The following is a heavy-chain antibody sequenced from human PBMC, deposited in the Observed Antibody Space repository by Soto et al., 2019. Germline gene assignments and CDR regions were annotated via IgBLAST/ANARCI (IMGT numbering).Heavy chain of an antibody. J-gene: IGHJ5*02. CDR3: ASLWDRWFDA. D-gene: IGHD1-26*01. Sequence: ESGGGLVQPGGSLRLSCAASGFTFSDHYMEWVRQAPGKGLEWVGRIKHKADGYTTEYAASVEVRFNISRDDSRNSLWLQMNSLKTEDTAVYYCASLWDRWFDAWGQGTLVTVSS. V-gene: IGHV3-72*01. CDR2: IKHKADGYTT. CDR1: GFTFSDHY.